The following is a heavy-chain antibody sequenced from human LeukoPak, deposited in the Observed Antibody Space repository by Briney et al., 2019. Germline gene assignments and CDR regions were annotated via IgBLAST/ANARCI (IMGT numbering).Heavy chain of an antibody. V-gene: IGHV1-8*01. D-gene: IGHD2-2*01. CDR3: VTTRPHAH. CDR1: GYTFTRYE. CDR2: MKPSSGNT. J-gene: IGHJ6*04. Sequence: ASXKVSCXDSGYTFTRYEIKWVRQAPGEGVEWMGWMKPSSGNTGYAQKLQGRVTITRNITIRTDYMEKSRLRYDESGVYFCVTTRPHAHWGTGTTVTVSS.